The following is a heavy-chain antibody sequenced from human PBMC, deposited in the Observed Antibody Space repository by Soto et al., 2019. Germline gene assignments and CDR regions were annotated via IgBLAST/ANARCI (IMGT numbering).Heavy chain of an antibody. J-gene: IGHJ4*02. CDR1: GFTVTNYW. Sequence: EVQLVQSGGGSVQPGGSLRLSCSASGFTVTNYWMHWVRQVPGKGLVWVSRIDGVGAGTSYSDSVRGRFTISRDNAENMFYLPMNCLRAEDTAVYYCTKVFEYWGQGTLVTVSS. CDR3: TKVFEY. CDR2: IDGVGAGT. V-gene: IGHV3-74*01.